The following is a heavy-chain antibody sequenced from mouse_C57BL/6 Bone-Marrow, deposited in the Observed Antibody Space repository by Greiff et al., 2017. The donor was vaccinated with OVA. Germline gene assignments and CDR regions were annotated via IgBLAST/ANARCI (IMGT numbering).Heavy chain of an antibody. CDR2: IDPSDSYT. CDR3: ARDYYGSGSY. Sequence: QVHVKQPGAELVMPGASVKLSCKASGYTFTSYWMHWVKQRPGQGLEWIGEIDPSDSYTNYNQKFKGKSTLTVDKSSSTAYMQLSSLTSEDSAVYYCARDYYGSGSYWGQGTTLTVSS. J-gene: IGHJ2*01. V-gene: IGHV1-69*01. CDR1: GYTFTSYW. D-gene: IGHD1-1*01.